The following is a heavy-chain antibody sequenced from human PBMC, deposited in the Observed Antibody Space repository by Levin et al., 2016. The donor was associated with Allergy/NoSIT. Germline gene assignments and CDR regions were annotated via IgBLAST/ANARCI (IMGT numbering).Heavy chain of an antibody. CDR1: GFTFSSYS. V-gene: IGHV3-21*01. D-gene: IGHD3-10*01. CDR3: AREPFGGTGEYYFDY. J-gene: IGHJ4*02. CDR2: ISSSSSYI. Sequence: GGSLRLSCAASGFTFSSYSMNWVRQAPGKGLEWVSSISSSSSYIYYADSVKGRFTISRDNAKNSLYLQMNSLRAEDTAVYYCAREPFGGTGEYYFDYWGQGTLVTVSS.